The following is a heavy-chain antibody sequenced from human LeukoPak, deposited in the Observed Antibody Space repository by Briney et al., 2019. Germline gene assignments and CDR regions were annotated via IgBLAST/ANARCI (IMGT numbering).Heavy chain of an antibody. CDR2: IRYDGSSK. J-gene: IGHJ4*02. Sequence: GGTLRLSRAASGLTFINSVIHGVRPPPAKGLVWVSLIRYDGSSKYYADSVRGRFTISRDNSKNTLYLQMNSLRAEDTAVYYCARYSGNYGLDYWGQGTLVTVSS. V-gene: IGHV3-30*02. CDR3: ARYSGNYGLDY. CDR1: GLTFINSV. D-gene: IGHD4-17*01.